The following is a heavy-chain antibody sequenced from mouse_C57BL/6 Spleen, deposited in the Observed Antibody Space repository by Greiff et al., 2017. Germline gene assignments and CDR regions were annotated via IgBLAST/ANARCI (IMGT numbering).Heavy chain of an antibody. CDR2: IDPEDGET. V-gene: IGHV14-2*01. J-gene: IGHJ1*03. CDR1: GFNIKDYY. CDR3: ARLRYYGSSGDWYFDV. Sequence: VQLQQSGAELVKPGASVKLSCTASGFNIKDYYMHWVKQRTEQGLEWIGRIDPEDGETKYAPTFQGKATITADTSSNTAYLQLSSLTSEDTAVYYCARLRYYGSSGDWYFDVWGTGTTVTVSS. D-gene: IGHD1-1*01.